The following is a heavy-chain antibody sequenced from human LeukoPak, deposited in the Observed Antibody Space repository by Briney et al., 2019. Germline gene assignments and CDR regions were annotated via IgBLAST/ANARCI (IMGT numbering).Heavy chain of an antibody. CDR1: GYTFTSYG. D-gene: IGHD3-10*01. V-gene: IGHV1-18*01. Sequence: ASVKVSCKASGYTFTSYGISWVRQAPGQGLEWMGWISAYNGNTNYAQKLQGRVTMTTDTSTSTAYMELWSLRSDDTAVYYCARGPDSTMVRGVSDYWGQGTLVTVSS. J-gene: IGHJ4*02. CDR2: ISAYNGNT. CDR3: ARGPDSTMVRGVSDY.